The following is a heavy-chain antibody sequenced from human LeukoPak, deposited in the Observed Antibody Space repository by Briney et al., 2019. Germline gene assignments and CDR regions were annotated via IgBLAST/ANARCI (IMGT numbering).Heavy chain of an antibody. J-gene: IGHJ4*02. CDR3: ARARPYYYDSSGYRRYYFDY. Sequence: PGGSLRLSCAASGFTVSSNYMSWVRQAPGKGLEWVSVIYSGGSTYYADSVKGRFTISRDNSKITLYLQMNSLRAEDTAVYYCARARPYYYDSSGYRRYYFDYWGQGTLVTVSS. CDR2: IYSGGST. CDR1: GFTVSSNY. V-gene: IGHV3-66*02. D-gene: IGHD3-22*01.